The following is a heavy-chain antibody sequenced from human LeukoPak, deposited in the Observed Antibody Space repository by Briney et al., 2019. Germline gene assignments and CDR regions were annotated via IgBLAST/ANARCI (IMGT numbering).Heavy chain of an antibody. Sequence: GGSLRLSCAASGFTFFSSAMSWVRQAPGKGLEWVSSISARGISTYYADSVKGRFTISRDNSKNTLYLQMNSLRGDDIGVYYCAKSFDFSNGHSPILTPFDSWGQGTLVSVSS. J-gene: IGHJ4*02. D-gene: IGHD3-3*01. CDR2: ISARGIST. CDR1: GFTFFSSA. CDR3: AKSFDFSNGHSPILTPFDS. V-gene: IGHV3-23*01.